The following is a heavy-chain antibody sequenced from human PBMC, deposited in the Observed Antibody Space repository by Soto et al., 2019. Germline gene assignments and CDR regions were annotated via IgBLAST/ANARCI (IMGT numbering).Heavy chain of an antibody. D-gene: IGHD2-15*01. CDR3: ARLVVTGLKTTATDTTPTLDY. V-gene: IGHV4-31*03. J-gene: IGHJ4*02. CDR1: GGSISSGGYY. CDR2: IYYSGST. Sequence: SETLSLTCTVSGGSISSGGYYWSWIRQHPGKGLEWIGYIYYSGSTYYNPSLKSRVTISVDTSKNQFSLKLSSVTAADTAVYYCARLVVTGLKTTATDTTPTLDYWGQGTLVTVSS.